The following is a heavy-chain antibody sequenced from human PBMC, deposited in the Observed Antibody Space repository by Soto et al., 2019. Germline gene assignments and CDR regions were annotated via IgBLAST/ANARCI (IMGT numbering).Heavy chain of an antibody. V-gene: IGHV4-59*01. CDR2: TYHRGST. CDR3: ARIGGYHGPLDY. J-gene: IGHJ4*02. D-gene: IGHD3-16*02. Sequence: SETLSLTCSVSVVSISSYFWSWIRQPPGRGLEWIGYTYHRGSTNYSPSLKSRVAISLDTSENQFSLKVSSVTAADTAVYYCARIGGYHGPLDYWGQGTPVTVSS. CDR1: VVSISSYF.